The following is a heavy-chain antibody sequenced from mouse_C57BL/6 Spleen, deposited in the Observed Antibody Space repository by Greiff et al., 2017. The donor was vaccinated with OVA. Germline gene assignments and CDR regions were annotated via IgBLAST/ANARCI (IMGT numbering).Heavy chain of an antibody. J-gene: IGHJ3*01. CDR2: ISSGGDYI. CDR1: GFTFSSYA. V-gene: IGHV5-9-1*02. Sequence: EVKLVESGEGLVKPGGSLKLSCAASGFTFSSYAMSWVRQTPEKRLEWVAYISSGGDYIYYADTVKGRFTISRDNARNTLYLQMSSLKSEDTAMYYCTRDITTVPFAYWGQGTLVTVSA. D-gene: IGHD1-1*01. CDR3: TRDITTVPFAY.